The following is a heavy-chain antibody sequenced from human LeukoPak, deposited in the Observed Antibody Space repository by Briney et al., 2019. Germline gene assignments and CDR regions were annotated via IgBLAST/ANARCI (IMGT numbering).Heavy chain of an antibody. CDR3: ARAARLLWARFDP. Sequence: ASVKVSCKASGGTFITYAVTWVRQAPGQGLEWMGGIIPIFVTPHYAQKLQGRVTITADESTNTAYMELSSLRSEDTAVYYCARAARLLWARFDPWGQGTLVTVSS. CDR1: GGTFITYA. D-gene: IGHD1-26*01. V-gene: IGHV1-69*13. J-gene: IGHJ5*02. CDR2: IIPIFVTP.